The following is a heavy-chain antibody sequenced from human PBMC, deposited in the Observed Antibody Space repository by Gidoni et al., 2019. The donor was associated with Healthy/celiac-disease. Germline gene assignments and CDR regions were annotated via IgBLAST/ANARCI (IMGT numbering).Heavy chain of an antibody. J-gene: IGHJ5*02. D-gene: IGHD5-12*01. CDR1: GDSVSSNSAA. CDR2: TYYRSKGYN. V-gene: IGHV6-1*01. CDR3: ARDHSGYAKGISVHGWFDP. Sequence: QVQLQQSGPGLVKPSQTLSLTCAISGDSVSSNSAAWNWIRQSPSRGLEWLGRTYYRSKGYNDYAVSVKSRITINPDTSKNQFSLQLNSVTPEDTAVYYCARDHSGYAKGISVHGWFDPWGQGTLVTVSS.